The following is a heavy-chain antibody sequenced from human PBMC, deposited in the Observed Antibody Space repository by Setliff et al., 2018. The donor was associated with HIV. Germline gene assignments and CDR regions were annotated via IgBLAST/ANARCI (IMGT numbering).Heavy chain of an antibody. D-gene: IGHD3-16*01. J-gene: IGHJ4*02. CDR2: IDPDRGDT. CDR3: AWGTQRPIDY. Sequence: ASVKVSCKVSGYTFPDYYMQWVRQAPGKGLEWMGLIDPDRGDTVYAEKFQGRVTITADRSIDIAYMKLTSLRSEDTAMYFCAWGTQRPIDYWGQGTLVTVSS. V-gene: IGHV1-69-2*01. CDR1: GYTFPDYY.